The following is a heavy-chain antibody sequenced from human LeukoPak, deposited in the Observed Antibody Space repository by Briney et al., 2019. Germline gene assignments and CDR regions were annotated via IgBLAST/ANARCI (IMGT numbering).Heavy chain of an antibody. CDR2: ISSSSSTI. Sequence: GGSLRLSCAASGFTFSSYSMNWVRQAPGKGVEWVSYISSSSSTIHYADSVKGRFTISRDNAKNSLYLQMNSLRDEDTAVYYCARELIVVVPAADNWFDPWGQGTLVTVSS. J-gene: IGHJ5*02. V-gene: IGHV3-48*02. D-gene: IGHD2-2*01. CDR1: GFTFSSYS. CDR3: ARELIVVVPAADNWFDP.